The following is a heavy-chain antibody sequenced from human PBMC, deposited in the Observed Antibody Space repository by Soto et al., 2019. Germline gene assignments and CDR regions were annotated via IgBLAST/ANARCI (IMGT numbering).Heavy chain of an antibody. J-gene: IGHJ4*02. D-gene: IGHD3-16*02. CDR3: ARSPFRYDYVWGSYRPEDY. V-gene: IGHV3-30-3*01. CDR1: GFTFSSYA. CDR2: ISYDGSNK. Sequence: QVQLVESGGGVVQPGRSPRLSCAASGFTFSSYAMHWVRQAPGKGLEWVAVISYDGSNKYYADSVKGRFTISRDNSKNTLYLQMNSLRAEDTAVYYCARSPFRYDYVWGSYRPEDYWGQGTLVTVSS.